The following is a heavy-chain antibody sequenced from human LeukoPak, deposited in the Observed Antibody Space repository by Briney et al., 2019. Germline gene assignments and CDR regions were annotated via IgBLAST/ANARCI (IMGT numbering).Heavy chain of an antibody. Sequence: GGSLRLSCAASGFTFSNAWMTWVRQAPGKGLEWVGRIKSKTAGGTIDYAAPVKGRFTISRDDSKNTLYLQMNSLKTEDTAVYYCTTGESMVGTTIHIRWADWGQGTLVTVSS. J-gene: IGHJ4*02. V-gene: IGHV3-15*01. CDR3: TTGESMVGTTIHIRWAD. CDR2: IKSKTAGGTI. D-gene: IGHD1-26*01. CDR1: GFTFSNAW.